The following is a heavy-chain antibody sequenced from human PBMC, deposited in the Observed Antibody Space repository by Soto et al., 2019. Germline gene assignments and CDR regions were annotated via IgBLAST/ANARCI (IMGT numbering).Heavy chain of an antibody. CDR2: IYYSGST. CDR1: GGSISSYY. CDR3: GRLWIGGYCTKGVVHSIGTFGP. V-gene: IGHV4-59*08. J-gene: IGHJ5*02. Sequence: SETLSLTCTVSGGSISSYYWSWIRQPPGKGLEWIGYIYYSGSTNYNPSLKSRVTISVDTSKNQFSLKLSPVTAADTAVYYCGRLWIGGYCTKGVVHSIGTFGPWGQGTRDTDSS. D-gene: IGHD2-8*01.